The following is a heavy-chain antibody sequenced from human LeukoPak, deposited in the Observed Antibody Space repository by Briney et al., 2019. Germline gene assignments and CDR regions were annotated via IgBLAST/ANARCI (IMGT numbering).Heavy chain of an antibody. J-gene: IGHJ6*03. V-gene: IGHV3-23*01. CDR3: ARGGIVVVPAANPDYYYMDV. Sequence: GGSLRLSCAASGFTFSSYAMSWVRQAPGKGLEWVSAISGSGGSTYYADSVKGRFTISRDNSKNTLYLQMNSLRAEDTAVYYCARGGIVVVPAANPDYYYMDVWGKGTTVTVSS. D-gene: IGHD2-2*01. CDR2: ISGSGGST. CDR1: GFTFSSYA.